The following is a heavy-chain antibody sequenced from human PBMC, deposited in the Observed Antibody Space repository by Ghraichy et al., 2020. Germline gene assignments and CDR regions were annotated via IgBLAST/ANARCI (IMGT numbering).Heavy chain of an antibody. D-gene: IGHD5-18*01. V-gene: IGHV3-23*01. Sequence: GGSLRLSCAASGFTFSSYAMSWVRQAPGKGLEWVSAISGSGGSTYYADSVKGRFTISRDNSKNTLYLQMNSLRAEDTAVYYCAKYSVQLWFLEHGVVTAFDIWGQGTMVTVSS. CDR1: GFTFSSYA. CDR3: AKYSVQLWFLEHGVVTAFDI. CDR2: ISGSGGST. J-gene: IGHJ3*02.